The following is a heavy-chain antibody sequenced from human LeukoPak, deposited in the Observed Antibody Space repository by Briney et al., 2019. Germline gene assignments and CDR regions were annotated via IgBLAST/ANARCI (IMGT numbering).Heavy chain of an antibody. CDR2: IYYSGST. D-gene: IGHD3-10*01. CDR3: ARDHLHMVRGGMDV. J-gene: IGHJ6*02. V-gene: IGHV4-61*01. Sequence: PSETLSLTCTVPGGSVSSGSYYWSWIRQPPGKGLEWIGYIYYSGSTNYNPSLKSRVTISVDTSKNQFSLKLSSVTAADTAVYYCARDHLHMVRGGMDVWGQGTTVTVSS. CDR1: GGSVSSGSYY.